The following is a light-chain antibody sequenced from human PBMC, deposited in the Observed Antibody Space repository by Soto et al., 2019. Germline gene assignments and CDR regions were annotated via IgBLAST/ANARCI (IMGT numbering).Light chain of an antibody. J-gene: IGKJ4*01. CDR3: QQYNEWPLT. CDR1: QSVFSN. Sequence: IVMTQSPATLSVSPGERATLSCRASQSVFSNLAWYQQKPGQAPRLLIYGASTRATGIPARFSGSGSETEFTLTISSLQSEDFAVYYCQQYNEWPLTFGGGTKVEIK. CDR2: GAS. V-gene: IGKV3D-15*01.